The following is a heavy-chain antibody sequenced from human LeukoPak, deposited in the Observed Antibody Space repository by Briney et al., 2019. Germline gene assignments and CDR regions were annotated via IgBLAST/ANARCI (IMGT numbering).Heavy chain of an antibody. CDR2: MNPNSGNT. D-gene: IGHD3-22*01. Sequence: ASVRVSCKASGYTFTSYYMHWVRQAPGQGLEWMGWMNPNSGNTGYAQKFQGRVTITRNTSISTAYMELSSLRSEDTAVYYCARGGHVRVYDSSAHYGHDWGQGTLVTVSS. CDR1: GYTFTSYY. V-gene: IGHV1-8*01. J-gene: IGHJ4*02. CDR3: ARGGHVRVYDSSAHYGHD.